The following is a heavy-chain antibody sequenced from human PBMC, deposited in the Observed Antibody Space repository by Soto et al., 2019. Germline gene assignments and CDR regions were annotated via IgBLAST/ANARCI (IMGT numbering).Heavy chain of an antibody. CDR3: AKDLGSCSGGSCHDVRSVNYGMDV. CDR2: ISGSGGST. J-gene: IGHJ6*02. CDR1: GFTVSSYA. D-gene: IGHD2-15*01. Sequence: GGSPRLSPADSGFTVSSYAMSCVRQAPGKGLEWVSAISGSGGSTYYADSVKGRFTISRDNSKNTLYLQMNSLRAEDTAVYYCAKDLGSCSGGSCHDVRSVNYGMDVWGQGTTVTVSS. V-gene: IGHV3-23*01.